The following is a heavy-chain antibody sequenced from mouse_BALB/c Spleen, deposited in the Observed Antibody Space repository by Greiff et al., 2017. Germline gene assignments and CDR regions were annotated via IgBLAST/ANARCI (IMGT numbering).Heavy chain of an antibody. CDR3: ARSTMITTGGFAY. D-gene: IGHD2-4*01. CDR2: FYPGSGSI. Sequence: QVQLQQSGAGLVKPGASVKLSCKASGYTFTEYIIHWVKQRSGQGLEWIGWFYPGSGSIKYNEKFKDKATLTADKSSSTAYMQLSSLTSEDSAVYYCARSTMITTGGFAYWGQGTLVTVSA. J-gene: IGHJ3*01. V-gene: IGHV1-62-2*01. CDR1: GYTFTEYI.